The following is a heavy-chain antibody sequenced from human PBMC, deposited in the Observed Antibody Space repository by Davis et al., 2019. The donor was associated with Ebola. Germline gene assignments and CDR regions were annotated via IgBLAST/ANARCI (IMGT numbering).Heavy chain of an antibody. CDR2: ISYDGSNK. D-gene: IGHD3-22*01. CDR3: ARGGYYDSSGYWQFVDY. CDR1: GFTVSNKF. J-gene: IGHJ4*02. V-gene: IGHV3-30*04. Sequence: GESLKISCVASGFTVSNKFMTWVRQAPGKGLEWVAVISYDGSNKYYADSVKGRFTISRDNSKNTLYLQMNSLRAEDTAVYYCARGGYYDSSGYWQFVDYWGQGTLVTVSS.